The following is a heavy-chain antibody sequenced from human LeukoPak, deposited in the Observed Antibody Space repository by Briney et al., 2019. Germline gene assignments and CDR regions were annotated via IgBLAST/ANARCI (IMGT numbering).Heavy chain of an antibody. Sequence: GGSLRLSCAASVFTLSSYEMNWVRQPPAKGLECVSTISGSGGRTYYAHSVKGRVTISRDNSKTTLYLQMNSLRSDDTAVYYCAKLDDYCHYDMDVWGKGTTVTISS. J-gene: IGHJ6*03. V-gene: IGHV3-23*01. CDR2: ISGSGGRT. CDR1: VFTLSSYE. CDR3: AKLDDYCHYDMDV. D-gene: IGHD5-24*01.